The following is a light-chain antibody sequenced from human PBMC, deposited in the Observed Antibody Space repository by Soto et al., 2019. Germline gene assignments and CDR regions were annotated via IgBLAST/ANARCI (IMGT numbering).Light chain of an antibody. CDR3: QQRYNWPPLT. V-gene: IGKV3-11*01. CDR2: DAS. J-gene: IGKJ4*01. Sequence: EVVLTQSPATLSLSPGERATLSCRASQSVIHYLAWYQQKPGQAPRLLIYDASNRATGVPARFSGSGSGTDFTLTISSMEHEDFASSYCQQRYNWPPLTFGGGTKVEIK. CDR1: QSVIHY.